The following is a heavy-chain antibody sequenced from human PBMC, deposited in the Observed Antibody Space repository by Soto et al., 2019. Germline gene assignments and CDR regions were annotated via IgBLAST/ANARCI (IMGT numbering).Heavy chain of an antibody. Sequence: EVQLVESGGGFIYPGGSLRLSCAASGLTISNAWMNWVRQAPGKGLEWVGCIKTNTEGGTTDYAAAVKGRFTVSRYDSKNTLYLQMNSLKTEDTAVYYCTTGSVEGVWGQGTTVTVSS. CDR2: IKTNTEGGTT. D-gene: IGHD2-15*01. V-gene: IGHV3-15*07. CDR1: GLTISNAW. J-gene: IGHJ6*02. CDR3: TTGSVEGV.